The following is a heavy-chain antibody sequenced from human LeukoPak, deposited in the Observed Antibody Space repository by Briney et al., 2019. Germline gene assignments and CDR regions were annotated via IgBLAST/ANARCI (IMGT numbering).Heavy chain of an antibody. J-gene: IGHJ3*02. CDR3: ATRVRPTSPGVFDI. V-gene: IGHV4-59*13. D-gene: IGHD1-26*01. Sequence: SETLSLTCTVSGASISSYYWSWFRQSPGKGLESIGYIYYTGSTNYNPSLKSRVTMFVDTSKNQFSLKLNSVTAADTAVYYCATRVRPTSPGVFDIWGQGTLVTVSS. CDR2: IYYTGST. CDR1: GASISSYY.